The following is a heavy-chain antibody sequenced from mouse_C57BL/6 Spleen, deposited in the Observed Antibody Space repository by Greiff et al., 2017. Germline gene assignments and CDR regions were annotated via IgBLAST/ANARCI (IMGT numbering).Heavy chain of an antibody. CDR2: INPNNGGT. CDR3: SSTTMFTTYYFDY. CDR1: GYTFTDYY. Sequence: VQLQQSGPELVKPGASVKISCKASGYTFTDYYMNWVKQSHGKSLEWIGAINPNNGGTSYNQKFKGKATLTVDKSSSTAYMELRSLTSEDSAVYYCSSTTMFTTYYFDYWGQGTTRTVSS. V-gene: IGHV1-26*01. D-gene: IGHD2-2*01. J-gene: IGHJ2*01.